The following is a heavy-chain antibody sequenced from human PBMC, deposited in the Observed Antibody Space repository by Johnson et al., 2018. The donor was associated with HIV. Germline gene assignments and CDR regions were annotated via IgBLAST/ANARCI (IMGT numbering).Heavy chain of an antibody. CDR1: GFTFSSYA. Sequence: VQLVESGGGVVQPGRSLRLSCAASGFTFSSYAMHWVRQAPGKGLEWVSGISWNSGGIGYADSVKGRFTISRDKAKNSLYLQMNTLRPGDTAFYSCAKAHDSGGDFVGRDAFDIWGQGTMVTVSS. CDR3: AKAHDSGGDFVGRDAFDI. V-gene: IGHV3-9*01. D-gene: IGHD2-15*01. J-gene: IGHJ3*02. CDR2: ISWNSGGI.